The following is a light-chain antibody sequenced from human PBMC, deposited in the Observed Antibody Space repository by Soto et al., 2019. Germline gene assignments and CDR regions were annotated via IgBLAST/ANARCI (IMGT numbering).Light chain of an antibody. CDR2: GAS. CDR3: QQYNNWPRT. V-gene: IGKV3-15*01. J-gene: IGKJ1*01. CDR1: QSGSSN. Sequence: EIVMTQSPATLSVSPGERATLSCTASQSGSSNLAWYQQKPGQAPRLLIYGASTRATGIPARFSGSGSGTEFTLTISSLQSEDFAVYYCQQYNNWPRTFCQGTKVEIK.